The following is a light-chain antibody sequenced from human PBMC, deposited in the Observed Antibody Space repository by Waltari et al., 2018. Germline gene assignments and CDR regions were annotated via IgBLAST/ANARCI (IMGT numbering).Light chain of an antibody. Sequence: DSQVTQSPSTLPASVEDQVTLTCRTSQTISNWLAWYQQKSGKAPNLLIYQASSLKSGVPSRFSGSGSGTEFTLTIRSLQPEDFATYYCQKYNNYPYTFGQGTKLEIK. J-gene: IGKJ2*01. V-gene: IGKV1-5*03. CDR3: QKYNNYPYT. CDR1: QTISNW. CDR2: QAS.